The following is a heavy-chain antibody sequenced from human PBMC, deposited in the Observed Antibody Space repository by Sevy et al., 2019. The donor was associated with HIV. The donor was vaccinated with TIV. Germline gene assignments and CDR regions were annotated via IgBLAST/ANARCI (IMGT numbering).Heavy chain of an antibody. J-gene: IGHJ4*02. V-gene: IGHV3-43*01. CDR3: AKDIAGKDYDSSGYYFDYFDY. CDR1: GFTFDDYT. Sequence: GGSLRLSCAASGFTFDDYTMHWVRQAPGKGLEWVSLISWDGGSTYYADSVKGRFTISRDNSKNSLYLRMNSLRTEDTALYYCAKDIAGKDYDSSGYYFDYFDYWGQGTLVTVSS. D-gene: IGHD3-22*01. CDR2: ISWDGGST.